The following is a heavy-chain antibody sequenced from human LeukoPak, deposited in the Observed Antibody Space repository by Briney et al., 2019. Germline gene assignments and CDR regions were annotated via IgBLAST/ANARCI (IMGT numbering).Heavy chain of an antibody. J-gene: IGHJ4*02. CDR2: IKQDGSEK. CDR3: AKDYYDSSGYSIPIFDY. V-gene: IGHV3-7*03. D-gene: IGHD3-22*01. Sequence: PGGSLRLSCAASGFTFSSYWMSWVRQAPGKGLEWVANIKQDGSEKYYVDSVKGRFTISRDNAKNSLYLQMNSLRAEDTAVYYCAKDYYDSSGYSIPIFDYWGQGTLVTVSS. CDR1: GFTFSSYW.